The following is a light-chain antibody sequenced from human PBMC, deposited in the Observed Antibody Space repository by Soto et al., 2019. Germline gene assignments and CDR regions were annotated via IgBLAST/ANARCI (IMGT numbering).Light chain of an antibody. CDR3: QQYNSYPWT. Sequence: DIQMTQSPSTLSASVGYRVTITCRASQSISSWLAWYQQKPGKAPKRLIYDACRLESGVPSRFSGSGSGTEFTLNISSLQPDDFATNYCQQYNSYPWTFGQGTKVEIK. CDR2: DAC. V-gene: IGKV1-5*01. CDR1: QSISSW. J-gene: IGKJ1*01.